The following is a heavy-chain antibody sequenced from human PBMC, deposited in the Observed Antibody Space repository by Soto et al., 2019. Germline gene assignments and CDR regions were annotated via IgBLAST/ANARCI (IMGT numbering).Heavy chain of an antibody. CDR3: ARGAYCSGGSCYEWRVEIDY. CDR2: ISSSSSTI. CDR1: GFTFSSYS. J-gene: IGHJ4*02. V-gene: IGHV3-48*01. Sequence: GGSLRLSCAASGFTFSSYSMNWVRQAPGKGLEWVSYISSSSSTIYYADSLKGRFTISRDKAKNSLYLQMNSLRAEDTAVYYCARGAYCSGGSCYEWRVEIDYWGQGTLVTVSS. D-gene: IGHD2-15*01.